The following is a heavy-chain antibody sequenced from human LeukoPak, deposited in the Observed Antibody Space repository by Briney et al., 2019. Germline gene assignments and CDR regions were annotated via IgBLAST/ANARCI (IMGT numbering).Heavy chain of an antibody. CDR2: INHSGST. CDR3: ARAEGYCSGGSCYETDY. J-gene: IGHJ4*02. D-gene: IGHD2-15*01. V-gene: IGHV4-34*01. CDR1: GGSFSGYY. Sequence: SETLSLTCAVYGGSFSGYYWSWIRQPPGKGLEWIGEINHSGSTNYNPSLKSRVTISVDTSKNQFSLKLSSVTAADTAVYYCARAEGYCSGGSCYETDYWGQGTLVTVSS.